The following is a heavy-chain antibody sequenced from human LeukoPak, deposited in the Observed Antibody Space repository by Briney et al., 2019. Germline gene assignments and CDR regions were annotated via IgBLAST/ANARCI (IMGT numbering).Heavy chain of an antibody. Sequence: GGSLRLSCTASGFTFSSYGMHWVRQAPGKGLEWVAVISYDESTKYYADSVKGRFTISRDNSKNTLYLQMNSLTAEDRAVYYCVYCSGGNCFYTVRGWNYWGQGTLVIVSS. J-gene: IGHJ4*01. CDR1: GFTFSSYG. CDR2: ISYDESTK. CDR3: VYCSGGNCFYTVRGWNY. D-gene: IGHD2-15*01. V-gene: IGHV3-30*03.